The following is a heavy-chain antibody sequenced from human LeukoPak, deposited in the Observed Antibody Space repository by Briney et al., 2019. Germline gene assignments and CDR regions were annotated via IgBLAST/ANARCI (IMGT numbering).Heavy chain of an antibody. J-gene: IGHJ3*02. CDR1: GYTFAGYY. Sequence: ASVKVSCKASGYTFAGYYMHWVRQAPGQGLEWMGWINPNSGGTNYAQKFQGRVTMTRDTSISTAYMELSRLRSDDTAVYYCARGGATMMVVVINFDIWGQGTMVTVSS. D-gene: IGHD3-22*01. CDR3: ARGGATMMVVVINFDI. CDR2: INPNSGGT. V-gene: IGHV1-2*02.